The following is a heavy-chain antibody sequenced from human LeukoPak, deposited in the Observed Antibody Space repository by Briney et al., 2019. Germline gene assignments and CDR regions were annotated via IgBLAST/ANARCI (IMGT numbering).Heavy chain of an antibody. D-gene: IGHD2-15*01. CDR2: IWYDGSNK. CDR3: AKGGDIVVVVAATRFDY. CDR1: GFTFSSYG. Sequence: PGRSLRLSCAASGFTFSSYGMHWVRQAPGKGLEWVAVIWYDGSNKYYADSVKGRFTISRDNSKNTLYLQMISLRAEDTAVYYCAKGGDIVVVVAATRFDYWGQGTLVTVSS. J-gene: IGHJ4*02. V-gene: IGHV3-33*06.